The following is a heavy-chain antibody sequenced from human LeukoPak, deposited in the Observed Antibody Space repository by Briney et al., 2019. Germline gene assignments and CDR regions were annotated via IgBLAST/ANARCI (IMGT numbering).Heavy chain of an antibody. CDR2: IYYSGST. CDR1: GGSISSYY. Sequence: SETLSLTCTVSGGSISSYYWSWIRQPPGKGLEWIGYIYYSGSTNYNPSLKSRVTISVDTSKNQFSLKLISVTAADTAVYYCARVDGRFGELMIDYWGQGTLVTVSS. V-gene: IGHV4-59*01. D-gene: IGHD3-10*01. J-gene: IGHJ4*02. CDR3: ARVDGRFGELMIDY.